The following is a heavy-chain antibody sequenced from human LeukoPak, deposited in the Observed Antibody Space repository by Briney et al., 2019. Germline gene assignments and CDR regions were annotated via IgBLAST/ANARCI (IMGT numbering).Heavy chain of an antibody. Sequence: GGSLRLSCAASGFTFSSYAMSWVRQAPGKGLEWVSAISGSGGSTYYADSVKGRFTISRDNSKNTLYLQMNSLRAEDTAVYYFAKDWTTVVTPGLCDYWGQGTLVTVSS. J-gene: IGHJ4*02. CDR1: GFTFSSYA. CDR2: ISGSGGST. V-gene: IGHV3-23*01. CDR3: AKDWTTVVTPGLCDY. D-gene: IGHD4-23*01.